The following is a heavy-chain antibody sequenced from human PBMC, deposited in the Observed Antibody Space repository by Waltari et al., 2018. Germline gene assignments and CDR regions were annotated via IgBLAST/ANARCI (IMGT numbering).Heavy chain of an antibody. CDR1: GGSFSGYY. D-gene: IGHD3-10*01. Sequence: QVQLQQWGAGLLKPSETLSLTCAVYGGSFSGYYWSWIRPPPGKGLEWIGEINHRGSTNYNPSLKSRVTISVDTSKNQFSLKLSSVTAADTAVYYCARGLPIRMVRGVINWFDPWGQGTLVTVSS. J-gene: IGHJ5*02. CDR2: INHRGST. CDR3: ARGLPIRMVRGVINWFDP. V-gene: IGHV4-34*01.